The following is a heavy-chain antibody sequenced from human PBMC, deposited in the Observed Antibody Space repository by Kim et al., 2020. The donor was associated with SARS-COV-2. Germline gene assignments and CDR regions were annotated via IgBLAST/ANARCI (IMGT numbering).Heavy chain of an antibody. Sequence: TNSNPPPKSRVTISVDPSKNQSYLKLSSVTAADAAVYYCARNRGYDLFDYWGQGTLVTVSS. J-gene: IGHJ4*02. V-gene: IGHV4-59*01. D-gene: IGHD5-12*01. CDR2: T. CDR3: ARNRGYDLFDY.